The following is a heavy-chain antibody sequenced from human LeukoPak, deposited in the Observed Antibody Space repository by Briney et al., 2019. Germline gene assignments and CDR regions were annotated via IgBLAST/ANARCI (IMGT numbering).Heavy chain of an antibody. Sequence: PSETLSLTCTVSGGSVSSGSHYWSWIRQPPGKRLEWIGYINDSGSTSYNPSLKSRVTISVDTSQNQFSLKLTSVTAADTAVYYCARSIAVAGTAKTYYFDYWGQGTLVTVSS. CDR3: ARSIAVAGTAKTYYFDY. CDR2: INDSGST. CDR1: GGSVSSGSHY. J-gene: IGHJ4*02. V-gene: IGHV4-61*01. D-gene: IGHD6-19*01.